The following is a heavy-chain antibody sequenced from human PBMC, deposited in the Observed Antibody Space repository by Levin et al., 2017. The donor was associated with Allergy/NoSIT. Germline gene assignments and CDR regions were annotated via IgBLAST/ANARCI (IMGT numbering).Heavy chain of an antibody. D-gene: IGHD5-18*01. CDR3: AREGYSYGYFFDY. Sequence: SQTLSLTCTVSGGSISSSYWSWIRQPPGKGLEWIGYIYYSGSTNYNPSLKSRVTISVDTSKNQFSLKLSSVTAADTAVYYCAREGYSYGYFFDYWGQGTLVTVSS. CDR2: IYYSGST. CDR1: GGSISSSY. J-gene: IGHJ4*02. V-gene: IGHV4-59*01.